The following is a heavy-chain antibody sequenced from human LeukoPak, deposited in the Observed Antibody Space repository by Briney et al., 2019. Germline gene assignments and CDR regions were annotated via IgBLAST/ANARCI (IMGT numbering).Heavy chain of an antibody. CDR1: GYTFTSYG. CDR3: AREDTRRGSRGYFDY. J-gene: IGHJ4*02. CDR2: ISSYNGDA. V-gene: IGHV1-18*01. Sequence: ASVKVSCKASGYTFTSYGISWVRQAPGQGLEWMAWISSYNGDANYAQKLQGRVTMTTDTSTSTAYMELRSLRSDDTAVYCCAREDTRRGSRGYFDYWGQGTLVTVSS. D-gene: IGHD2-2*01.